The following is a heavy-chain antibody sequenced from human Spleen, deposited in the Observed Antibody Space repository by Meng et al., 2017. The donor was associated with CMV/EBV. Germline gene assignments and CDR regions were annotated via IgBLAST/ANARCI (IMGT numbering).Heavy chain of an antibody. CDR2: VYSGGST. V-gene: IGHV3-53*01. Sequence: GGSLRLSCAASGLTVSSNYMSWVRQAPGKGLEWVSVVYSGGSTYSSDSVKGRFTISRDNADNSLYLQMNSLRVEDTAVYYCARESGGYSQGNNSGYYRSGMDVWGQGTTVTVSS. CDR3: ARESGGYSQGNNSGYYRSGMDV. CDR1: GLTVSSNY. D-gene: IGHD5-18*01. J-gene: IGHJ6*02.